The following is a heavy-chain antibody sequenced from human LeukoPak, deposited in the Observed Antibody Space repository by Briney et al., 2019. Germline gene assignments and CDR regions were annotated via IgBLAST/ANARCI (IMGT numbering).Heavy chain of an antibody. CDR1: GSTFSNAW. CDR3: TTHESSRSPDGFDI. V-gene: IGHV3-15*01. CDR2: IKSKTDGGTT. Sequence: GGSLRLSCTASGSTFSNAWMSWVRQAPGKGLGWVGRIKSKTDGGTTDYAAPVKGRFTISRDDSKNTLSLQMRSLKTEDTAIYYCTTHESSRSPDGFDIWGQGTMVTVSS. J-gene: IGHJ3*02. D-gene: IGHD6-13*01.